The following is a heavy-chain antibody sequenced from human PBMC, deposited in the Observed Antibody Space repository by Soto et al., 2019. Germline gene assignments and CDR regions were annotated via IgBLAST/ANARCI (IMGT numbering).Heavy chain of an antibody. D-gene: IGHD4-17*01. V-gene: IGHV2-5*02. J-gene: IGHJ4*02. CDR3: AHRTTGGFDFDY. Sequence: QITLKESGPTLVKPTQTLTLTCTFSGFSLRNSGVGVGWIRQPPGKALEWLALIYWDDDKRDSPSLKSRLTTXKXXSNNPVALTMPNMDPLDTATYYCAHRTTGGFDFDYWGQGTLGTVSS. CDR2: IYWDDDK. CDR1: GFSLRNSGVG.